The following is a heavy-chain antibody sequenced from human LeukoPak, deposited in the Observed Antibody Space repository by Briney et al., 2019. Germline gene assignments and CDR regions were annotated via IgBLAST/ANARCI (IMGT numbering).Heavy chain of an antibody. CDR3: ARGAAEWFAFDI. CDR1: GGSISSGDYY. J-gene: IGHJ3*02. V-gene: IGHV4-30-4*01. CDR2: IYYSGST. Sequence: SETLSLTCTVSGGSISSGDYYWSWIRQPPGKGLGWIGYIYYSGSTYYNPSLKSRVTISVDTSKNQFSLKLSSVTAADTAVYYCARGAAEWFAFDIWGQGTMVTVSS. D-gene: IGHD3-10*01.